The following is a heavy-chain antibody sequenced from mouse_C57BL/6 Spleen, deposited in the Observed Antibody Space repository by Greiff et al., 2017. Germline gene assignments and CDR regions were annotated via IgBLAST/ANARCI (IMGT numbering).Heavy chain of an antibody. D-gene: IGHD1-1*01. V-gene: IGHV1-82*01. CDR1: GYAFSSSW. CDR3: ARWHYGSSNWYFDV. CDR2: IYPGDGDT. Sequence: QVQLQQSGPELVKPGASVKISCKASGYAFSSSWMNWVKQRPGKGLEWIGRIYPGDGDTNYTGKIKGKATLTAEKSSSTAYMQLSSLTSKDSAVYICARWHYGSSNWYFDVWGRGTTVTVSS. J-gene: IGHJ1*03.